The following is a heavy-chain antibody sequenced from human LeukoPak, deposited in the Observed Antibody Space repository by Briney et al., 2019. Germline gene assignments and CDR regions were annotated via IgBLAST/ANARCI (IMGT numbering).Heavy chain of an antibody. V-gene: IGHV3-53*01. J-gene: IGHJ4*02. CDR1: GFTFSSNY. Sequence: GGSLRLSCAASGFTFSSNYMSWVRQAPGKGLEWVSVIYSGGSTYYADSVKGRFTISRDNSKNTLYLQMNSLRAEDTAVYYCATRSSGGKYYFDYWGQGTLVTVSS. CDR3: ATRSSGGKYYFDY. CDR2: IYSGGST. D-gene: IGHD3-16*01.